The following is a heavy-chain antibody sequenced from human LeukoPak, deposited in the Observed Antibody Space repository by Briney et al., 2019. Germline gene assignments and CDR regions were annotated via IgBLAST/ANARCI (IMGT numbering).Heavy chain of an antibody. CDR2: IIPILGIA. Sequence: SVKVSCKASGGTFSSYAISWVRQAPGQGLAWMGRIIPILGIANYAQKFQGRVTITADKSTSTAYMELSSLRSEDTAVYYCARDQLDGAVVNHPIFDYWGQGTLVTVSS. J-gene: IGHJ4*02. CDR1: GGTFSSYA. D-gene: IGHD3-22*01. V-gene: IGHV1-69*04. CDR3: ARDQLDGAVVNHPIFDY.